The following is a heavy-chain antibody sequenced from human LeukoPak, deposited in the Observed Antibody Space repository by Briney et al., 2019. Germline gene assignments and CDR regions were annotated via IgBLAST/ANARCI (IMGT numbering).Heavy chain of an antibody. CDR2: IYYSGST. CDR3: ARSYYDSSGYYSSPFDY. V-gene: IGHV4-59*01. CDR1: GGSISSYY. D-gene: IGHD3-22*01. Sequence: SETLSLTCTVSGGSISSYYWSWIRQPPGKGLEWIGYIYYSGSTNYNPSLKSRVTLSVDTSKNQFSLKLSSVTAADTAVYYCARSYYDSSGYYSSPFDYWGQGTLVTVSS. J-gene: IGHJ4*02.